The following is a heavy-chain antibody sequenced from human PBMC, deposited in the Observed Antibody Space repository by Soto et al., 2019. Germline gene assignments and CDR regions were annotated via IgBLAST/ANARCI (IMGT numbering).Heavy chain of an antibody. Sequence: GESLKISCKGSGYSFTSYWIGWGRQMPGKGLEWMGIIYPGDSDTRYSPSFQGQVTISADKSISTAYLQRSSLKASDTAMYYCALVYVDMATINAFDFWGQGAMVTVSS. J-gene: IGHJ3*01. CDR2: IYPGDSDT. V-gene: IGHV5-51*01. CDR3: ALVYVDMATINAFDF. CDR1: GYSFTSYW. D-gene: IGHD5-12*01.